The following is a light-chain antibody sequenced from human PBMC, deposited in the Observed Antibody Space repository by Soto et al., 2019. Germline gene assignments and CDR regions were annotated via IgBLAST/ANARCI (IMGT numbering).Light chain of an antibody. Sequence: EIVLTQSPGTLSLSPGERATLSCRASQSVRSSYLAWYQQKPGQAPRLLIYGASSRATGIPDRFSGSWSGKDFTLTISRLDPEDFAVYYWQQYGSPITFGEGTRLEIK. CDR1: QSVRSSY. J-gene: IGKJ5*01. CDR2: GAS. V-gene: IGKV3-20*01. CDR3: QQYGSPIT.